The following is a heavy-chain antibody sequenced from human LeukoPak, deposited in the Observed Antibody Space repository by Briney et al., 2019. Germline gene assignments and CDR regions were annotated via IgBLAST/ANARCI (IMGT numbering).Heavy chain of an antibody. V-gene: IGHV1-2*02. CDR2: INPNSGGT. D-gene: IGHD6-6*01. CDR1: GYTFTGYY. CDR3: ARDSYSSSPTGYFDY. Sequence: ASVKVSCKASGYTFTGYYIHWVRQAPGQGLEWMGWINPNSGGTNYAQKFQGRVTMTRDTSISTAYMELSRLRSDDTAVYYCARDSYSSSPTGYFDYWGQGTLVTVSS. J-gene: IGHJ4*02.